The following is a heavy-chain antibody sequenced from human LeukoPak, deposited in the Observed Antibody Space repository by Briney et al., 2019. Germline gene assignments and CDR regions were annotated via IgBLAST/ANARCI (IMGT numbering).Heavy chain of an antibody. CDR3: AKDRGSGYSPGYGMDV. Sequence: LSLTCAFYGASFSGYYWRWIRQAPGKGLEWVAVISYDGSKKYYADSVKGRFTISRDNSKNTLYLQMNSLRAEDTAVYYCAKDRGSGYSPGYGMDVWGQGTTVTVSS. CDR1: GASFSGYY. CDR2: ISYDGSKK. V-gene: IGHV3-30*18. D-gene: IGHD5-18*01. J-gene: IGHJ6*02.